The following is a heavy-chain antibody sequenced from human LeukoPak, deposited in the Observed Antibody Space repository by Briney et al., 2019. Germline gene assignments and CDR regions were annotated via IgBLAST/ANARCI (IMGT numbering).Heavy chain of an antibody. CDR1: GFTFSSYG. V-gene: IGHV3-30*18. CDR3: AKDLSSGWSFDAFDI. J-gene: IGHJ3*02. Sequence: GGSLRLSCVASGFTFSSYGMHWVRQAPGKGLEWVAVILYDGSNKYYADSVKGRFTISRDNSKNTLYLQMNSLRAEDTAVYYCAKDLSSGWSFDAFDIWGQGTMVIVSS. CDR2: ILYDGSNK. D-gene: IGHD6-19*01.